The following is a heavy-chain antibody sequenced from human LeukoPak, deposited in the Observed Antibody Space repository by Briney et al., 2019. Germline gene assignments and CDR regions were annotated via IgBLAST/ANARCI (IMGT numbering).Heavy chain of an antibody. Sequence: PGGSLRLSCAASGFTVSSNYMSWVRQAPGKGLEWVSVIYSGGSTYYADSVKGRFTISRDNSKNTLYLHMNSLRAEDTAVYYCASHGRDYGGNGGYFDYWGQGTLVTVSS. D-gene: IGHD4-23*01. CDR1: GFTVSSNY. CDR3: ASHGRDYGGNGGYFDY. CDR2: IYSGGST. V-gene: IGHV3-53*01. J-gene: IGHJ4*02.